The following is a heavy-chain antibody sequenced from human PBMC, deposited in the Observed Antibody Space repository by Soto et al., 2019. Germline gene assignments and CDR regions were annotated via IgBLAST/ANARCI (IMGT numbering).Heavy chain of an antibody. J-gene: IGHJ4*02. CDR1: GYTFSSYH. CDR2: ISAYNGNT. Sequence: QIQLVQSGAEVKKPGASVKVSCKASGYTFSSYHITWVRQAPGQGLEWMGWISAYNGNTNYAQNLQGRVTMTTDPCTSTAYMELRSLRSDDTAVYYGARDLPPVDYWGQGTLVTVSS. CDR3: ARDLPPVDY. V-gene: IGHV1-18*01.